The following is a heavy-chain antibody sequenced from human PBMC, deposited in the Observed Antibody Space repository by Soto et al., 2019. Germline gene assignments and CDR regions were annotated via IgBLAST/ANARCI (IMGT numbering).Heavy chain of an antibody. CDR3: ARDFVVVVPAEYYYYYGMDV. D-gene: IGHD2-2*01. J-gene: IGHJ6*02. CDR1: GYTFTGYD. Sequence: ASVKVSCKASGYTFTGYDMHWVRHAPGQGLEWMGWINPNSGGTSYAQKFQGRVTMTRDTSISTAYMELSRLRSDDTAVYYCARDFVVVVPAEYYYYYGMDVWGQGTTVTVSS. V-gene: IGHV1-2*02. CDR2: INPNSGGT.